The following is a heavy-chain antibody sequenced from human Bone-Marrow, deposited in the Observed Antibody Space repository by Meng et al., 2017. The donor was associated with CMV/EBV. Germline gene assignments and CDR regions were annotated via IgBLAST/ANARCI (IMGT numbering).Heavy chain of an antibody. Sequence: GGSLRLSCAASGFTVSSNYMSWVRQAPGKGLEWVGRIKSKTDGGTTDYAAPVKGRFTISRDDSKNTLYLQMNSLKTEDTAVYYCTTDYYYDSSGYYPDAFDIWGQGTMVTVSS. CDR1: GFTVSSNY. CDR2: IKSKTDGGTT. V-gene: IGHV3-15*01. CDR3: TTDYYYDSSGYYPDAFDI. J-gene: IGHJ3*02. D-gene: IGHD3-22*01.